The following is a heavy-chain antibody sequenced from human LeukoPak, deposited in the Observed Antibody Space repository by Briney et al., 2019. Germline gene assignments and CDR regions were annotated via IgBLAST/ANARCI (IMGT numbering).Heavy chain of an antibody. CDR1: GYSFTSYW. CDR3: ARQRYSSGWYLDY. D-gene: IGHD6-19*01. V-gene: IGHV5-51*01. CDR2: IYPGDSDT. Sequence: GESLKISCKGSGYSFTSYWIGWVRQMPGKGLEWMGIIYPGDSDTRYSPSFQGQVTMSADRSISTAYLQWNSLKASDTAMYYCARQRYSSGWYLDYWGQGTPVTVSS. J-gene: IGHJ4*02.